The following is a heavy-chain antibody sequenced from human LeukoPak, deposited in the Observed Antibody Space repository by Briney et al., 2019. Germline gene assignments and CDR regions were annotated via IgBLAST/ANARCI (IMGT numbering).Heavy chain of an antibody. CDR1: GGSISSGSYY. Sequence: SQTLSLTCTVSGGSISSGSYYWSWIRQPAGKGLEWIGRIYTSGSTNYNPSLKSRVTISVDTSKNQFSLKLSSVTAADTAVYYCARDSAAGTHDYWGQGTLVTVSS. V-gene: IGHV4-61*02. D-gene: IGHD6-13*01. J-gene: IGHJ4*02. CDR2: IYTSGST. CDR3: ARDSAAGTHDY.